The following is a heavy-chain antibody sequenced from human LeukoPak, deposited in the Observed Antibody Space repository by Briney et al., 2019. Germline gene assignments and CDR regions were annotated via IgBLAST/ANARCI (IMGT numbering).Heavy chain of an antibody. Sequence: GRSLRLSCATSGFTFSHYGMHWVRQAPGKGLEWVAFIRYDGSNKYYADSVKGRFTISRDNSKNTLYLQMNSLRAEDTAVYYCAKAYRVAAAGTDYWGQGTLVTVSS. CDR2: IRYDGSNK. V-gene: IGHV3-30*02. CDR3: AKAYRVAAAGTDY. D-gene: IGHD6-13*01. CDR1: GFTFSHYG. J-gene: IGHJ4*02.